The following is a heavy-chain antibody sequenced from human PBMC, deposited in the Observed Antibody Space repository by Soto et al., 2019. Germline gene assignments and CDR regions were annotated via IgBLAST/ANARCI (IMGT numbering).Heavy chain of an antibody. CDR2: ISYDGSNK. Sequence: QVQLVESGGGVVQPARSLRLSCAASGFTFSSYAMHWVRQAPGKGLEWVAVISYDGSNKYYADSVKGRFTISRDNSKNTLYLQMNSLRAEDTAVYYCARVPIALYDYVWGSFHPHLDYWGQGTLVTVSS. D-gene: IGHD3-16*01. J-gene: IGHJ4*02. CDR1: GFTFSSYA. CDR3: ARVPIALYDYVWGSFHPHLDY. V-gene: IGHV3-30-3*01.